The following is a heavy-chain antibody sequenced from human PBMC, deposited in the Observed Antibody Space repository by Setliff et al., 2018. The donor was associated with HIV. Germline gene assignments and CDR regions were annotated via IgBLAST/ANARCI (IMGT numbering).Heavy chain of an antibody. Sequence: PGGSLRLSCAASGFTLSSYSMNWVRQAPGKGLEWVSSISSSSNYIYYADSVKGRFTISRDNAKNSLYLQMNSLRAEDTAMYYCAGDRRRRTLAGIGSYFDYWGQGTMVTVSS. CDR1: GFTLSSYS. V-gene: IGHV3-21*04. J-gene: IGHJ4*02. D-gene: IGHD6-19*01. CDR3: AGDRRRRTLAGIGSYFDY. CDR2: ISSSSNYI.